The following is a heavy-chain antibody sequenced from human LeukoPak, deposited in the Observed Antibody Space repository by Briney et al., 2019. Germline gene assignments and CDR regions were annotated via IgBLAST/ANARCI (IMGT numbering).Heavy chain of an antibody. CDR3: ARSIAARQDY. D-gene: IGHD6-6*01. V-gene: IGHV4-59*12. CDR1: GGSISSYY. J-gene: IGHJ4*02. Sequence: SETLSLTCTVSGGSISSYYWSWIRQPPRKGLEWIGYIYYSGSTYYNPSLKSRVTISVDTSKNQFSLKLSSVTAADTAVYYCARSIAARQDYWGQGTLVTVSS. CDR2: IYYSGST.